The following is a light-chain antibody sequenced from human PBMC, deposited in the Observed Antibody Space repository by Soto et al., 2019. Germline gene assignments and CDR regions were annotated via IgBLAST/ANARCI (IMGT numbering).Light chain of an antibody. V-gene: IGKV3-15*01. CDR2: GAS. Sequence: EIVMTHSPATLSLSPWEIATLSCRASQSVSSNLAWYQQKPGQAPRLLINGASTRATGVPARFSGSGSGTQFTLTISSLRSEDFGTYYCQQYNTWPGTFGQGTKVDNK. CDR3: QQYNTWPGT. CDR1: QSVSSN. J-gene: IGKJ1*01.